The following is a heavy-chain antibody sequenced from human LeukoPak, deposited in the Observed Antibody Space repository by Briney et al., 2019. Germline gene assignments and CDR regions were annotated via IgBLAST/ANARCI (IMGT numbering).Heavy chain of an antibody. V-gene: IGHV3-66*01. D-gene: IGHD3-10*01. CDR2: VYSGNST. J-gene: IGHJ4*02. CDR3: ARGYLEDY. CDR1: GFTVSSNY. Sequence: PGGSLRLSCAASGFTVSSNYMSWVRQAPGKGLEWVSVVYSGNSTYYADSVRGRFTISRDNSKNTLYLQMSSLRVEDTAVYFCARGYLEDYWGQGTLVTVSS.